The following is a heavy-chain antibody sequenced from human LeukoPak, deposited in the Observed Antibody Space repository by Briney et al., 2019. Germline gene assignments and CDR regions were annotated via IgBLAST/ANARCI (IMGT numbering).Heavy chain of an antibody. V-gene: IGHV4-34*01. J-gene: IGHJ4*02. CDR1: GGSFSGYY. CDR3: ARGSVVVVAATVFDY. CDR2: INHSGST. Sequence: SETLSLTCAVYGGSFSGYYWSWIRQPPGKGLEWIGEINHSGSTNYNPSLKSRVTISVDTSKNQFSLKLSSVTAADMAVYYCARGSVVVVAATVFDYWGQGTLVTVSS. D-gene: IGHD2-15*01.